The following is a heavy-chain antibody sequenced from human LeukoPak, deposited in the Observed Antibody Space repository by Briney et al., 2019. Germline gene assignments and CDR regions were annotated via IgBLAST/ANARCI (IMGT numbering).Heavy chain of an antibody. CDR3: ARSLRALSGYQLY. J-gene: IGHJ4*02. CDR1: GYTFTVYY. V-gene: IGHV1-2*02. D-gene: IGHD3-22*01. Sequence: GASVKVSCKASGYTFTVYYMHWVRQAPGQGREWMGWINPNSGGTNYAQKFQGRVTMTRDTSISTAYMELSRLRSDDTAVYYCARSLRALSGYQLYWGQGTLVTVSS. CDR2: INPNSGGT.